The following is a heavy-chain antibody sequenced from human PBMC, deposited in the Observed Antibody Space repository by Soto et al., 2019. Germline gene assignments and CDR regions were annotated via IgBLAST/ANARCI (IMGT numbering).Heavy chain of an antibody. CDR3: TTDVRQWLVEIQY. CDR2: IKSKTDGGTT. V-gene: IGHV3-15*01. CDR1: VFTFSNAW. Sequence: VGSLRLSCAASVFTFSNAWMSWVRQSPGKGLEWVGRIKSKTDGGTTDYAAPVKGRFTISRDDSKNTLYLQMNSLKTEDTAVYYCTTDVRQWLVEIQYWGQVTLVTLSS. J-gene: IGHJ4*02. D-gene: IGHD6-19*01.